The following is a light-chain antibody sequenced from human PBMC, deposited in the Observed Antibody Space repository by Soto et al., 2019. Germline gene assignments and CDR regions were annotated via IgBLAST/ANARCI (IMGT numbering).Light chain of an antibody. CDR1: QGISSY. CDR2: AAS. J-gene: IGKJ4*01. Sequence: AIRMTHSPSSLSASTGDRVTITCRASQGISSYLAWYQQKPGKAPKLLIYAASTLQSGVPSRFSGSGSGKDFTLTISCLQSEDFATYYCQQYYSYPRTFGPGIKVEIX. CDR3: QQYYSYPRT. V-gene: IGKV1-8*01.